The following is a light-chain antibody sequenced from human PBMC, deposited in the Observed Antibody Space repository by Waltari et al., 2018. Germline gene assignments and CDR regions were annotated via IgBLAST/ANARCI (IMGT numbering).Light chain of an antibody. CDR2: DTR. CDR1: SGPVTSCHY. V-gene: IGLV7-46*01. CDR3: LVSYSGALWV. Sequence: QAVVTQDPKLTVSPGGTVTLTCGSSSGPVTSCHYPYWFQQQPGQAPSTLVYDTRNQHSGNPALFSGSRLGSKAALTLAGARPDDEATYYCLVSYSGALWVFGGGTKLTVL. J-gene: IGLJ3*02.